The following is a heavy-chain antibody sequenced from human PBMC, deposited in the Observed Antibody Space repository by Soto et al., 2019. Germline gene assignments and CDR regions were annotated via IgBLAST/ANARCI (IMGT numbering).Heavy chain of an antibody. CDR1: GFTFSDNP. CDR2: IRSDGTTI. V-gene: IGHV3-48*02. CDR3: VRDHDGAFDT. J-gene: IGHJ4*02. Sequence: EAHLVESGGGLVQPGGSLRLSCAASGFTFSDNPMNWVRLAPGKGLEWVSHIRSDGTTIYYADSVKGRFPISRDNAKNSLSLLMNSLRDDDTAIYYCVRDHDGAFDTWGQGTLVTVSS.